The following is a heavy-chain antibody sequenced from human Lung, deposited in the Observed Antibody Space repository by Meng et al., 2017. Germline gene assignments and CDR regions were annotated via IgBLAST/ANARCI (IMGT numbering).Heavy chain of an antibody. CDR3: AKGGVAQGRGY. D-gene: IGHD3-10*01. Sequence: GESLKISCAASGFTFSKYAMNWVRQAPGKGLEWVSVISTSGRITYYADSVKGRFTISRDNSQNTVHLQMNSLTAEDTALYYCAKGGVAQGRGYWGQGTLVTVSS. CDR1: GFTFSKYA. J-gene: IGHJ4*02. CDR2: ISTSGRIT. V-gene: IGHV3-23*01.